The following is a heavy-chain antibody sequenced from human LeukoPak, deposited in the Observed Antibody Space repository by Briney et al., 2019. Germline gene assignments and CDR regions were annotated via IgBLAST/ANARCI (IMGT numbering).Heavy chain of an antibody. CDR1: GGSFSGYY. D-gene: IGHD6-13*01. J-gene: IGHJ4*02. CDR3: ASELLIAAGGTC. V-gene: IGHV4-34*01. Sequence: ASETLSLTCAVSGGSFSGYYWTWIRQPPGKGLEWIGEINHSGSANYNPSLMSRVTISLDTSKNHFSLNLSSVTAADTAVYYCASELLIAAGGTCWGQGTLVTVSS. CDR2: INHSGSA.